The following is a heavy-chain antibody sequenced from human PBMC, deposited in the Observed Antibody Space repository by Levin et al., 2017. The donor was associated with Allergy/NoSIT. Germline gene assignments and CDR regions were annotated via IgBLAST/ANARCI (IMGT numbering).Heavy chain of an antibody. V-gene: IGHV2-5*02. CDR2: SYWDDEK. CDR3: AHSRGQGYCSGGSCYLDAFDI. Sequence: SGPTLVPPPPPLPLPFPFSFFSLLPLFFGVGWIRQPPGKALEWLALSYWDDEKRYSPSLKSRLTITKDTSKNQVVLTMTNMDPVDTATYYCAHSRGQGYCSGGSCYLDAFDIWGQGTMVTVSS. J-gene: IGHJ3*02. CDR1: FFSLLPLFFG. D-gene: IGHD2-15*01.